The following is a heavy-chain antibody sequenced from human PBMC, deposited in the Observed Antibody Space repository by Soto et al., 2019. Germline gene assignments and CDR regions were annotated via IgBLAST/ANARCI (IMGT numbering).Heavy chain of an antibody. CDR3: ATGSGWYSPDY. CDR2: IDNDGSSR. V-gene: IGHV3-74*01. Sequence: EVQLVESGGGLVQPGGSLRLSCAASGFTFSSNWVHWVRQGPGKGLVWVSRIDNDGSSRDYADSVKGRFTISRDNAKNTLYLEMSSLRAEDTAVYYCATGSGWYSPDYWGQGTLVTVSS. D-gene: IGHD6-19*01. J-gene: IGHJ4*02. CDR1: GFTFSSNW.